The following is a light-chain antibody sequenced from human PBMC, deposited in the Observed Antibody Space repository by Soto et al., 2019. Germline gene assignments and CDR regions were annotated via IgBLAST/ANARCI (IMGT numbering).Light chain of an antibody. CDR2: DAS. J-gene: IGKJ2*01. CDR1: QSINSL. Sequence: DIQMTQSPSTLSASVGDSVTITCRASQSINSLVAWYQQHPGKAPKLLILDASSLENGVPSRFSGSGSGTGFTLTITSLQPDDFATYYCLQYDHYSTFGQGTKLEI. V-gene: IGKV1-5*01. CDR3: LQYDHYST.